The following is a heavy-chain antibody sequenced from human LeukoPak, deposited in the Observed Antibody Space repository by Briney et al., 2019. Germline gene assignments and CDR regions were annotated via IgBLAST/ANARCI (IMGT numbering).Heavy chain of an antibody. J-gene: IGHJ4*02. CDR3: AKGIPEYGDPLAFDY. CDR2: ITTTGTTT. D-gene: IGHD4-17*01. V-gene: IGHV3-23*01. Sequence: PGGSLRLSCTASGFTFSSSIVSWVRQAPGKGLEWVSVITTTGTTTYYADSVKGRFTISRDNSKNTLYLQMNSLRAEDTAVYYCAKGIPEYGDPLAFDYWGQGTLVTVSS. CDR1: GFTFSSSI.